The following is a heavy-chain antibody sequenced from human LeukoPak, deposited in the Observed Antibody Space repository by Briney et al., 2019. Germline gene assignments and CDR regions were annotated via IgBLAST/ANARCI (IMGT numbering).Heavy chain of an antibody. J-gene: IGHJ4*02. CDR1: GFTFDDCG. V-gene: IGHV3-20*04. Sequence: GGSLRLSCAASGFTFDDCGMSWVRQAPGKGLEWVSGINWNGGSTGYADSVKGRFTISRDNAKNSLYLQINSLRAEDTALYYCAGRVRGYELDYWGQGTLVTVSS. CDR2: INWNGGST. D-gene: IGHD5-18*01. CDR3: AGRVRGYELDY.